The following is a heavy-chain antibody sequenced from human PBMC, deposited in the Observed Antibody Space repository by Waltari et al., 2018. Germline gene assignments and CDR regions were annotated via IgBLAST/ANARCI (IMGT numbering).Heavy chain of an antibody. V-gene: IGHV3-23*01. J-gene: IGHJ5*01. Sequence: EVQLLVNGGGLLPPGGSVRLSCAASGFTFSGYALSWVRQAPGKGPEWLSTMTGGVDKTFYADSFKGRFTISRDNSRNTLFLQINSLRAEDTAVYYCGSPNAHWFDSWGQGTLVTVSS. CDR1: GFTFSGYA. CDR2: MTGGVDKT. CDR3: GSPNAHWFDS.